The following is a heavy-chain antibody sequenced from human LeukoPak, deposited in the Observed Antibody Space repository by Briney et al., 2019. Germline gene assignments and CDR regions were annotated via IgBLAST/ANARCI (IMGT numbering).Heavy chain of an antibody. J-gene: IGHJ4*02. D-gene: IGHD3-22*01. CDR1: GYSISSGYY. CDR3: TRPYYYDSSGSPDY. V-gene: IGHV4-38-2*02. Sequence: SETLSLTCTVSGYSISSGYYWGWIRPPPGKGLEWIGNIYHSGSTYYNPSLKSRVTISVDTSKNQFSLKLSSVTATDTAVYYCTRPYYYDSSGSPDYWGQGTLVTVSS. CDR2: IYHSGST.